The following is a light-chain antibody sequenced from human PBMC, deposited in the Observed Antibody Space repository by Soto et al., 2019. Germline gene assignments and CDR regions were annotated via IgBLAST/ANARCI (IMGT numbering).Light chain of an antibody. CDR2: DVS. CDR1: SSDVGGYDY. CDR3: SSYTGGSTRV. V-gene: IGLV2-14*01. Sequence: QSVLTQPASVSGSPGQSIAISCTGTSSDVGGYDYLSWYQQHPGKAPKLLIYDVSNRPSGVSNRFSGSKSGNTASLTISGLQAEDEADYYCSSYTGGSTRVFGIGTKVTVL. J-gene: IGLJ1*01.